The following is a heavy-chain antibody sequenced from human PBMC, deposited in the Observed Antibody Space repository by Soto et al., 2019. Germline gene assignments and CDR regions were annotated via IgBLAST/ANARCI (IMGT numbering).Heavy chain of an antibody. J-gene: IGHJ4*02. CDR2: IRSKANSYAT. CDR3: TRPGRVAGTLDY. V-gene: IGHV3-73*02. CDR1: GFTFSGSA. Sequence: EVQLVESGGDLVQPGGSLKLSCAASGFTFSGSAMHWVRQASGKGLEWVGRIRSKANSYATAYAASVKGRFTISRDDSKNTAYLQMNSLKTEDTALYYCTRPGRVAGTLDYWGQGTLVTVSS. D-gene: IGHD6-19*01.